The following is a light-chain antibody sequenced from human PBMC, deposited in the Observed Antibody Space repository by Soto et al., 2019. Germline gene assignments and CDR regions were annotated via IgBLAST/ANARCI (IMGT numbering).Light chain of an antibody. Sequence: DVVMTQSPLSLPVTLGQPASISCRSSQSLVYSDGNTYLNWFHQRPGQSPRRLIYQVSNRDSGVPDRFSGSGSGTDFTLNISRVEAEDVVVYYCMQETHWLYTFGQGTKLEIK. CDR2: QVS. CDR1: QSLVYSDGNTY. J-gene: IGKJ2*01. V-gene: IGKV2-30*01. CDR3: MQETHWLYT.